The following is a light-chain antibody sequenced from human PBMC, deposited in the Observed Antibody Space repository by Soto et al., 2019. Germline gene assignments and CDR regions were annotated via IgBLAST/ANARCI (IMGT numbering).Light chain of an antibody. CDR2: GNS. J-gene: IGLJ2*01. CDR3: QSYDTSLSGSKVV. V-gene: IGLV1-40*01. Sequence: QSGLTQPPSVSGAPGQRVTISCTGTISNIGAIYDVHWYRQLPGTAPKLLIYGNSNRPSGVPDRFSGSKSGTSASLAITGLHAEDEADYYCQSYDTSLSGSKVVFGGGTKLTVL. CDR1: ISNIGAIYD.